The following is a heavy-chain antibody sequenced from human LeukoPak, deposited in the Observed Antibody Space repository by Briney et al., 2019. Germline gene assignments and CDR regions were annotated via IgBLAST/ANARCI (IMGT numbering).Heavy chain of an antibody. J-gene: IGHJ6*04. Sequence: SETLSLTCAVYGGSLSGYFYSWLRKPPGKGLEWIGETDPSGITYYKPSLKSRATISADTSKNQFSLKLEFVTAADTAVYYCGRRWVSYFHQDVWSTGTTVIVSS. CDR2: TDPSGIT. V-gene: IGHV4-34*01. CDR1: GGSLSGYF. CDR3: GRRWVSYFHQDV. D-gene: IGHD1-26*01.